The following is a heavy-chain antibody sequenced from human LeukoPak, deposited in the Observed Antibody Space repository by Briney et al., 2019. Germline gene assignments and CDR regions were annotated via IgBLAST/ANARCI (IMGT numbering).Heavy chain of an antibody. J-gene: IGHJ4*02. Sequence: SETLSLTCTVSGGSISSYYWSWIRQPPGKGLEWIGYIYYSGSTNYNPSLKSRVTISVDTSKNQFSLKLSSVTAADTAVYYCARGGYSYGLKAFDYWSQGTLVTVSS. CDR1: GGSISSYY. CDR3: ARGGYSYGLKAFDY. D-gene: IGHD5-18*01. CDR2: IYYSGST. V-gene: IGHV4-59*01.